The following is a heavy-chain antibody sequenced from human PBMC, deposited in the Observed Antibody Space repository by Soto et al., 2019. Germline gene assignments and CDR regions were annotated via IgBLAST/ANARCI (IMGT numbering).Heavy chain of an antibody. CDR3: ARERDTTGYILRY. Sequence: HPGGSLRLSCAASGFTVSNNYMTWVRQAPGKGLEWVSIIYARGTTYYADSVKGRFTISRDNSDNTLYLHMNNLRAEDTAMYYCARERDTTGYILRYWGQGTLVTVSS. J-gene: IGHJ4*02. D-gene: IGHD3-9*01. CDR2: IYARGTT. V-gene: IGHV3-53*01. CDR1: GFTVSNNY.